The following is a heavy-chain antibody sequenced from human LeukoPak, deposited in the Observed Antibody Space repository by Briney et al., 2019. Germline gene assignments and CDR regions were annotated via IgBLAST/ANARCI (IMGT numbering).Heavy chain of an antibody. D-gene: IGHD5-24*01. V-gene: IGHV1-8*01. Sequence: ASVKVSCKASGYTFTSYDINWVRQATGQGLEWMGWMNPNSGNTGYAQKFQGRVTMTRNTSISTAYMELSSLRDEDTAVYYCARDPTRWLQLRRYFDYWGQGTLVTVSS. CDR2: MNPNSGNT. CDR3: ARDPTRWLQLRRYFDY. J-gene: IGHJ4*02. CDR1: GYTFTSYD.